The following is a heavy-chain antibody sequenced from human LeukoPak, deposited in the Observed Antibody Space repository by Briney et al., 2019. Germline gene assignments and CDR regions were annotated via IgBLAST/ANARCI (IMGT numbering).Heavy chain of an antibody. CDR1: GFTFSSYW. J-gene: IGHJ6*02. CDR2: IKQDGSEK. V-gene: IGHV3-7*03. CDR3: ARDLGPDGSIRSSWYLVHYYYYGMDV. D-gene: IGHD6-13*01. Sequence: PGGSLRLSCAASGFTFSSYWMSWVRQAPGKGLEWVANIKQDGSEKYYVDSVKGRFTISRDNAKNSLYLQMNGLRAEDTAVYYCARDLGPDGSIRSSWYLVHYYYYGMDVWGQGTTVTVSS.